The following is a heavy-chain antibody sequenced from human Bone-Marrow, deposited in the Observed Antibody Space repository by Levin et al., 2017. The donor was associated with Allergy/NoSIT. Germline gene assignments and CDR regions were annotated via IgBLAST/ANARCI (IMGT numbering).Heavy chain of an antibody. J-gene: IGHJ6*03. CDR1: GGSISSGGYY. Sequence: SETLSLTCTVSGGSISSGGYYWSWIRQHPGKGLEWIGYIYYSGSTYYNPSLKSRVTISVDTSKNQFSLKLSSVTAADTAVYYCAREGSSFYYMDVWGKGTTVTVSS. D-gene: IGHD2-2*01. V-gene: IGHV4-31*03. CDR3: AREGSSFYYMDV. CDR2: IYYSGST.